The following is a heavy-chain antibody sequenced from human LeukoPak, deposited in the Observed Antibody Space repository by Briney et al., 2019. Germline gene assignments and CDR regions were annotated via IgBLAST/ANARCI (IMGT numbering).Heavy chain of an antibody. D-gene: IGHD6-13*01. CDR3: ARLWDGSSSTKHDY. CDR2: IYYSGST. J-gene: IGHJ4*02. V-gene: IGHV4-39*01. CDR1: GGSISSSSYY. Sequence: SETLSLTCTVSGGSISSSSYYWGWIRQPPGKGLEWIGSIYYSGSTYYNPSLKSRVTICVDTSKNQFSLKLSSVTAADTAVYYCARLWDGSSSTKHDYWGQGTLVTVSS.